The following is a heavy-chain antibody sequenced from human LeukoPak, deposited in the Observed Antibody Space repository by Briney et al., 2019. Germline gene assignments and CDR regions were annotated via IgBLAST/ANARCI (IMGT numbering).Heavy chain of an antibody. CDR1: VYTFTSYY. V-gene: IGHV1-46*01. Sequence: ASVKVSCKASVYTFTSYYMHWVRQAPGQGLEWMGIINPSGGSTSYAQKFQGRVTVTRNTSTSTVYMELSSLRSEETAVYYCARDRDYYNSSGYYRDAFDIWGQGTMVTVSS. J-gene: IGHJ3*02. D-gene: IGHD3-22*01. CDR3: ARDRDYYNSSGYYRDAFDI. CDR2: INPSGGST.